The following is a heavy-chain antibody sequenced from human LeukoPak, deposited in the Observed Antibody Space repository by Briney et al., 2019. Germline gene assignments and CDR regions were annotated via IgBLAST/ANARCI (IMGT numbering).Heavy chain of an antibody. D-gene: IGHD2-2*01. V-gene: IGHV3-30*18. CDR1: GFTFSSYG. Sequence: GGSLRLSCAASGFTFSSYGMHWVRQAPGKGLEWVAVISYDGSNKYYADSVKGRFTISRDNSKNTLYVQMNSLRAEDTAVYYCAKDGRSTSLYPYYLDYWGQGTLVTVSS. CDR3: AKDGRSTSLYPYYLDY. CDR2: ISYDGSNK. J-gene: IGHJ4*02.